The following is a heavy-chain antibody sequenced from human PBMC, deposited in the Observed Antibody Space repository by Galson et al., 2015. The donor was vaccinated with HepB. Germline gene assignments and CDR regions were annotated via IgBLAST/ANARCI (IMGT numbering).Heavy chain of an antibody. J-gene: IGHJ4*02. Sequence: SLRLSCAASGFTFSSYGMHWVRQAPGKGLEWVAFIRYDGSNKYYADSVKGRFTISRDNSKNTLYLQMNSLRAEDTAVYYCAKDWATVTTKNGDYWGQGTLVTVSS. D-gene: IGHD4-17*01. V-gene: IGHV3-30*02. CDR1: GFTFSSYG. CDR3: AKDWATVTTKNGDY. CDR2: IRYDGSNK.